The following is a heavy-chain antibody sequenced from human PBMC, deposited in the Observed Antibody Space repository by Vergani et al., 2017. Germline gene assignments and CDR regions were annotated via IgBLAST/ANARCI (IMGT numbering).Heavy chain of an antibody. CDR1: GFTFSRSA. J-gene: IGHJ4*02. CDR3: AREXAVVLWGGWVPGAQAFDY. D-gene: IGHD3-10*01. Sequence: QVQLVESGGGVVQPGRSLRLSCAASGFTFSRSAMQWVRPAPGKGLEWVAVISYDGSNKYYADSVKGRFTISRDNSKNTLYLKMNSLSAEDTAVYYFAREXAVVLWGGWVPGAQAFDYWGQGTLVTVSS. V-gene: IGHV3-30-3*01. CDR2: ISYDGSNK.